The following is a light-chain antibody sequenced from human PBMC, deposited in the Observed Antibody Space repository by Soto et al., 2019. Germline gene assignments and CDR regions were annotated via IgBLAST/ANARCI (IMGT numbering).Light chain of an antibody. Sequence: QSVLTQPPSVSGAPGQRVTISCTGSTSNIGAGYDVQWYQQLPGTAPKLLIYDNSNRPSGVPDRFSGSKSGTSASLAITGLQAEDEADYYCQSYDSSLSGGVLFGGGTKVTVL. CDR2: DNS. CDR3: QSYDSSLSGGVL. CDR1: TSNIGAGYD. V-gene: IGLV1-40*01. J-gene: IGLJ2*01.